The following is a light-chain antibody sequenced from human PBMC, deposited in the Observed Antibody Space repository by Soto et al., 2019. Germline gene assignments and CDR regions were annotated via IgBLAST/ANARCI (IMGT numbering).Light chain of an antibody. V-gene: IGKV3-20*01. CDR1: QTVRNNY. J-gene: IGKJ4*01. Sequence: EIVMTQSPATLSVSPLARATLSFRASQTVRNNYLAWYQQKPGQAPRLLIYDASSRATGIPDRFSGGGSGTDFTLTISRLEPEDFAVYYCQQFSSYPLTFGGGTKVDI. CDR2: DAS. CDR3: QQFSSYPLT.